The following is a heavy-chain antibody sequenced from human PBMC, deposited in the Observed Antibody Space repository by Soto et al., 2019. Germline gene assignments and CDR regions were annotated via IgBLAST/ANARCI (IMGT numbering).Heavy chain of an antibody. CDR3: ARDLVEIDYYGSGSYSPGPLY. Sequence: GGSLRLSCAASGFTFSSYAMHWVRQAPGKGLEWVAVISYDGSNKYYADSVKGRFTISRDNSKNTLYLQMNSLRAEDTAVYYCARDLVEIDYYGSGSYSPGPLYWGQGTLVTVSS. V-gene: IGHV3-30-3*01. CDR2: ISYDGSNK. D-gene: IGHD3-10*01. CDR1: GFTFSSYA. J-gene: IGHJ4*02.